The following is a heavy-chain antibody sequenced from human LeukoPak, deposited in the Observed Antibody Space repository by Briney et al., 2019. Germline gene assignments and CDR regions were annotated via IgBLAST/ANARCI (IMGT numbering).Heavy chain of an antibody. V-gene: IGHV3-74*01. Sequence: GGSLRLSCAASGFTFSSYWMHWVRQAPGKGLVWVSRINTDGSITIYADSVRGRFTISRDNAKNTLYLQMNSLRVEDTAVYYCASTGNDWRGYWGQGTLVTVSS. CDR3: ASTGNDWRGY. CDR1: GFTFSSYW. D-gene: IGHD3-9*01. J-gene: IGHJ4*02. CDR2: INTDGSIT.